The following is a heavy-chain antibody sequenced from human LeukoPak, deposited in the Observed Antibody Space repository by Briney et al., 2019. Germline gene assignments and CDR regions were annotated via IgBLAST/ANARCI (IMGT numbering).Heavy chain of an antibody. Sequence: KPGGSLRLSCAASGFTFSSDSMNWVCHAPRKGLGWVSSISSNSSYIYYADSVKGRFNISRDNAKNSLYLQMNSLRAEDTAVYYCARDPSSSWYSNNWFDPWGQGTLVTVSS. D-gene: IGHD6-13*01. CDR3: ARDPSSSWYSNNWFDP. CDR1: GFTFSSDS. V-gene: IGHV3-21*01. CDR2: ISSNSSYI. J-gene: IGHJ5*02.